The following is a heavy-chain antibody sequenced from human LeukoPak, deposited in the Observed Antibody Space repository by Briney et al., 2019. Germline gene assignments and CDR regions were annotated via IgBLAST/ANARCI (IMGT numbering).Heavy chain of an antibody. J-gene: IGHJ4*02. CDR1: GLSVSSTY. CDR3: VGEGKY. V-gene: IGHV3-53*01. CDR2: IYSGGGT. D-gene: IGHD4-17*01. Sequence: PGGSLRLSCAASGLSVSSTYVTWVRQAPGKGLEWVSVIYSGGGTNYADSLKGRFSISRDNSKNSLYLQMNSLRAEDTAVYYCVGEGKYWGQGTLVTVSS.